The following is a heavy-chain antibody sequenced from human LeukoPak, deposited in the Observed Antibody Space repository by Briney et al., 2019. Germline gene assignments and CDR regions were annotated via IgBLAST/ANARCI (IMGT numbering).Heavy chain of an antibody. J-gene: IGHJ4*02. D-gene: IGHD5-18*01. CDR1: GFTFSTYS. CDR2: ISTGSSTI. V-gene: IGHV3-48*02. CDR3: ARVAEIQLWLRSAVDY. Sequence: PGGSLRLSCAASGFTFSTYSMNWVRQAPGKGLEWVSFISTGSSTIYYADSVKGRFTISRDNAKNSLYLQMNSLRDEDTAVYYCARVAEIQLWLRSAVDYWGRGTLVTVSS.